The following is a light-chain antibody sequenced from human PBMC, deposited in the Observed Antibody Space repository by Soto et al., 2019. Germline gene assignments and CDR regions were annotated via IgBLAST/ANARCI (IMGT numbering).Light chain of an antibody. Sequence: QSVLTQPASVSGSPGQSITISCTGTSSDVGGYNYVSWYQQHPGKAPKLMIYEVGNRPSGVSNRFSCSKSGNTASLTISGRQAEDEADYYCSSSTSSSPLGVFGTGTKLTVL. CDR3: SSSTSSSPLGV. CDR1: SSDVGGYNY. V-gene: IGLV2-14*01. J-gene: IGLJ1*01. CDR2: EVG.